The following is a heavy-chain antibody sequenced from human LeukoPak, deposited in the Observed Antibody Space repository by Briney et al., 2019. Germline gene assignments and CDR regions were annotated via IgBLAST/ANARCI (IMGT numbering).Heavy chain of an antibody. D-gene: IGHD3-22*01. Sequence: GASVKVSCTASGYTFTGYYMHWVRQAPGQGLEGMGWINPNSGGTNYAQKFQGRVTMTRDTSISTAYMELSRLRSDDTAVYYCARGAVYYYDSSGSFDYWGQGTLVTVSS. V-gene: IGHV1-2*02. CDR3: ARGAVYYYDSSGSFDY. CDR2: INPNSGGT. CDR1: GYTFTGYY. J-gene: IGHJ4*02.